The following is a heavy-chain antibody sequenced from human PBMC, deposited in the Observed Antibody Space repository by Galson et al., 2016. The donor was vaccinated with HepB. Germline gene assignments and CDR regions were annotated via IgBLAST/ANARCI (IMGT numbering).Heavy chain of an antibody. V-gene: IGHV1-8*01. J-gene: IGHJ6*02. CDR3: ARGSHDVLNGYHYAVEV. Sequence: SVKVSCKASGYPFTSFDVYWVRQASGQGLEWMGWMNPNSANTGYAQRFQGRVTMTQNNSISTAYMELRSLRSDDTAIYYGARGSHDVLNGYHYAVEVWGQRTTVIVSS. CDR1: GYPFTSFD. CDR2: MNPNSANT. D-gene: IGHD3-9*01.